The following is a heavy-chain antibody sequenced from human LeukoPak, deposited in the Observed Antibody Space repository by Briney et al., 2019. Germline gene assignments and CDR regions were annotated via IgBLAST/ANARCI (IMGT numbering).Heavy chain of an antibody. D-gene: IGHD5-12*01. V-gene: IGHV4-31*03. CDR2: IYYSGST. J-gene: IGHJ3*02. Sequence: SQTLSLTCTVSGGSISSGGYYWSWIRQHPGKGLEWIGYIYYSGSTYYNPSLKSRVTISVDTSKNQFSLKLSSVTAADTAVYYCARQAAKYVATGAFDIWGQGTMVTVSS. CDR3: ARQAAKYVATGAFDI. CDR1: GGSISSGGYY.